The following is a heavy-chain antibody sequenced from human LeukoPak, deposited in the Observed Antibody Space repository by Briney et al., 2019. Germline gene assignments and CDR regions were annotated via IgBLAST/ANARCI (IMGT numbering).Heavy chain of an antibody. Sequence: SETLSLTCAVYGGSFSGYYWSWIRQPPGKGLEWIGEINHSGSTNYNPSLKSRVTISVDTSKNQFSLKLSSVTAADTAVYYCARVGYSYGYECDYWGQGTLVTVSS. CDR1: GGSFSGYY. CDR3: ARVGYSYGYECDY. V-gene: IGHV4-34*01. J-gene: IGHJ4*02. CDR2: INHSGST. D-gene: IGHD5-18*01.